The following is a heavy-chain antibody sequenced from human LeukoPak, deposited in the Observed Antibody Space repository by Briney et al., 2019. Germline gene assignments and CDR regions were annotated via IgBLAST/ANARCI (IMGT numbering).Heavy chain of an antibody. V-gene: IGHV3-7*05. D-gene: IGHD2-15*01. CDR2: IKQDGSEK. CDR1: GFTFSSYW. Sequence: GGSLRLSCAASGFTFSSYWMSWVRQAPGKGLEWVANIKQDGSEKYYVDSVKGRLTISRDNAKNSLDLQMNSLRAEDTAVYYCASHQEWQLPSGFDIWGQGTMVTVSS. CDR3: ASHQEWQLPSGFDI. J-gene: IGHJ3*02.